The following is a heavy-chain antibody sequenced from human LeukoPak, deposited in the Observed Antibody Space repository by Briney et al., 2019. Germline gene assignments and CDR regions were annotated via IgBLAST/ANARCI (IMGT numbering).Heavy chain of an antibody. Sequence: PGGSLRLSCAASGFTFSSYWMHWVRQAPGKGLVWISRINSDGSSTNYADSVKGRFTITRDNAKNTLYLQMNSLRAEDTAVYYCVTDLGGYSSGWTIDYWGQGTLVTVSS. CDR3: VTDLGGYSSGWTIDY. V-gene: IGHV3-74*01. D-gene: IGHD6-19*01. J-gene: IGHJ4*02. CDR2: INSDGSST. CDR1: GFTFSSYW.